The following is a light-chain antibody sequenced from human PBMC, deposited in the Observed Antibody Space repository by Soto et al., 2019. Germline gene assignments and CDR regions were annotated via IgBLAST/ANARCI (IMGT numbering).Light chain of an antibody. Sequence: IVMTQSPDSLAVSLGERATINCKSSQSVLFASKNYLAWYQQKPGQAPRLLIYWASTRESGVPDRFSGSGSGTDFTLIISSLQAEDVAVYFCQQYHSPPLTFGQGTKVDIK. CDR2: WAS. V-gene: IGKV4-1*01. CDR1: QSVLFASKNY. CDR3: QQYHSPPLT. J-gene: IGKJ1*01.